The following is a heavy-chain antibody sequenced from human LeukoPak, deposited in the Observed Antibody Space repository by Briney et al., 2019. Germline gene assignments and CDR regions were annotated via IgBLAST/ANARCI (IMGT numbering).Heavy chain of an antibody. D-gene: IGHD1-26*01. CDR1: GFTFSNYA. CDR2: ITGGGDDT. J-gene: IGHJ4*02. CDR3: AKGSDSSRHYYFDY. Sequence: PGGSLRLSCTASGFTFSNYAMSWVRQAPGKGLEWFSAITGGGDDTYHADSVKGRLTISRDNSKNTLYLQINSLRVEDTAVYYCAKGSDSSRHYYFDYWGQGALVTVSS. V-gene: IGHV3-23*01.